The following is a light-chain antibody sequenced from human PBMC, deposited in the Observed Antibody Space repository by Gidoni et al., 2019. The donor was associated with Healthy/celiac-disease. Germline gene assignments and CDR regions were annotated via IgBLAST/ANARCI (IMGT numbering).Light chain of an antibody. Sequence: IVMTQSPATLSVSPGERATLSCRASQSVSSNLAWYQQKPGQAPRLLIYGSSTRATGIPARFSGSGSGTEFTLTISSLHSEDFAVYYCQQYNNWLWTFGQGTKVEIK. CDR2: GSS. CDR1: QSVSSN. J-gene: IGKJ1*01. CDR3: QQYNNWLWT. V-gene: IGKV3-15*01.